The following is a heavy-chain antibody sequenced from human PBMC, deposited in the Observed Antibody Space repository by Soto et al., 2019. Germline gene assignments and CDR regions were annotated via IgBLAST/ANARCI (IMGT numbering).Heavy chain of an antibody. CDR3: ASNTTPGGMDV. J-gene: IGHJ6*02. Sequence: GGSLRLPCAASGFAVSTHYMSWVRQAPGKGLEWVSVLSSGGSTYYADSVEGRFTISGDIYKNSVFLQMDSLRAEDTAVYYCASNTTPGGMDVWGQGTTVTVSS. D-gene: IGHD1-26*01. V-gene: IGHV3-53*01. CDR2: LSSGGST. CDR1: GFAVSTHY.